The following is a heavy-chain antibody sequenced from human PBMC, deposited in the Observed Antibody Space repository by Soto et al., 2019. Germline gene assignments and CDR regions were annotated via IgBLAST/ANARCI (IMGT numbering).Heavy chain of an antibody. D-gene: IGHD2-2*01. CDR1: GFTFSDYY. V-gene: IGHV3-11*01. CDR2: ISNSASTI. Sequence: GGSLRLSCAASGFTFSDYYMSWIRQAPGKGLEWVSFISNSASTIYYADSVTGRFTISRDNAKNSLSLQMNGLRAEDSAMYYCARARSSRQLSFLDVWGQGTTVTVSS. CDR3: ARARSSRQLSFLDV. J-gene: IGHJ6*02.